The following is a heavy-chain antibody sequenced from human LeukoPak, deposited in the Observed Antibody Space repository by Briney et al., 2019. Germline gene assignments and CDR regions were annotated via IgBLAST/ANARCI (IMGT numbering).Heavy chain of an antibody. D-gene: IGHD4-17*01. Sequence: ASVKVSRKASGYTFTSYGISWVRQAPGQGLEWMGWISAYNDNTHYAQKLQGRVTMTTDTSTSTAYMELGSLRSDDTAVYYCAREPIPHDYGDYWRRYYYYMDVWGKGTTVIVSS. V-gene: IGHV1-18*01. CDR1: GYTFTSYG. CDR2: ISAYNDNT. CDR3: AREPIPHDYGDYWRRYYYYMDV. J-gene: IGHJ6*03.